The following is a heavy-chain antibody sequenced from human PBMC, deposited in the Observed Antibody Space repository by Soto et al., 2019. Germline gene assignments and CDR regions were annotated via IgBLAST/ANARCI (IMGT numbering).Heavy chain of an antibody. CDR2: IYYSGST. CDR1: GGSISSGGYY. D-gene: IGHD1-20*01. Sequence: QVQLQESGPGLVKPSQTLSLTCTVSGGSISSGGYYWSWIRQHPGKGLEWIGYIYYSGSTYYNPSLKSRVTISVDTSKSQFSLKLSSVTAADTAVYYCAREGPPYNWNYFDYWGQGTLVTVSS. J-gene: IGHJ4*02. CDR3: AREGPPYNWNYFDY. V-gene: IGHV4-31*03.